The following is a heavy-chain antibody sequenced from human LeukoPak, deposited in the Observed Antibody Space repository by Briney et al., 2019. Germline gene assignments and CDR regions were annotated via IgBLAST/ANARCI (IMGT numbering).Heavy chain of an antibody. CDR1: GGSISSYY. CDR2: VYYSGST. V-gene: IGHV4-59*12. CDR3: ARVPAFAAEIQYYFDY. D-gene: IGHD6-13*01. Sequence: PSETLSLTCTVSGGSISSYYWSWIRQPPGKGLEWIGYVYYSGSTYYNPSLKSRLTMSVDTSKNQFSLKLSSVTAADTAVYFCARVPAFAAEIQYYFDYWGQGTLVTVSS. J-gene: IGHJ4*02.